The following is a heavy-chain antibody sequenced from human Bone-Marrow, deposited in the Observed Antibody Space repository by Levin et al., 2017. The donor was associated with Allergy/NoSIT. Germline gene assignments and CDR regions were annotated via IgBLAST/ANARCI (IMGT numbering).Heavy chain of an antibody. V-gene: IGHV3-48*01. D-gene: IGHD3-10*01. CDR3: ARGLSWPLYYFDS. Sequence: SGGSLRLSCTASGFSFSKSNMNWVRQAPGKGLEWISYIGSGPTYYADSVKGRFTISRDNDKSSLYLQMNSLRADDTAVYYCARGLSWPLYYFDSWGQGTLVTVSS. CDR2: IGSGPT. CDR1: GFSFSKSN. J-gene: IGHJ4*02.